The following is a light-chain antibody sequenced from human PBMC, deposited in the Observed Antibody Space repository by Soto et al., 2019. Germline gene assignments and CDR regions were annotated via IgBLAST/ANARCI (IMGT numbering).Light chain of an antibody. CDR1: SSNIGAGYD. CDR3: QSYDSSLSGSNPYVV. J-gene: IGLJ2*01. Sequence: QSVLTQPPSVSGAPGQRVTISCTGSSSNIGAGYDVHWYQQLPGTAPKLLIYGNSNRPSGVPDRFSGSKSGTSASLAITGLQAEDEADYYCQSYDSSLSGSNPYVVFGGGTKLTVL. V-gene: IGLV1-40*01. CDR2: GNS.